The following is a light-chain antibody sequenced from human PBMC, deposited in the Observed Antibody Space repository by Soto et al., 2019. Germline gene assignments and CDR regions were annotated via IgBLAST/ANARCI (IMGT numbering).Light chain of an antibody. J-gene: IGKJ2*01. CDR2: DAS. V-gene: IGKV1-33*01. Sequence: DIQMTQSPSSLSASVGDRVTITCQASQDISNYLNWYQQKPGKAPKLLIYDASNLETGVPSRFSGSGSGTDFTFTISSLQPEDIATYYCQPSDNLPYTFGQGTKLEIK. CDR3: QPSDNLPYT. CDR1: QDISNY.